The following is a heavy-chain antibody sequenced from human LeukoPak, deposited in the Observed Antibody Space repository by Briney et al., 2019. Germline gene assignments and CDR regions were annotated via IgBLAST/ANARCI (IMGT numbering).Heavy chain of an antibody. J-gene: IGHJ6*02. D-gene: IGHD2-15*01. CDR2: ISYDGSKK. Sequence: PGGSLRLSCAASGFTFNSYAMHWVCQAPGKGLEWVAVISYDGSKKYFAESLEGRFTISRDNSKNTLDLQIHSLGPEDTAVYYCARDAAYCSGGSCYQPQNYYYGMDVWGQGTTVTVSS. V-gene: IGHV3-30*03. CDR1: GFTFNSYA. CDR3: ARDAAYCSGGSCYQPQNYYYGMDV.